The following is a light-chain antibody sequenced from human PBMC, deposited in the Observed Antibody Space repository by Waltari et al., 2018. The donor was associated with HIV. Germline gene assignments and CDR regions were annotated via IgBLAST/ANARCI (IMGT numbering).Light chain of an antibody. CDR1: SSNIGNNY. CDR2: DNN. J-gene: IGLJ3*02. V-gene: IGLV1-51*01. Sequence: QSVLTQPPSVSAAPGQKVTISCSGSSSNIGNNYVSWYQQFPGTAPKLLIYDNNKRPSGIPDLFSGSKSGTSATLGITGLQTGDEADYYCGTWDSSLSAGVFGGGTKLTVL. CDR3: GTWDSSLSAGV.